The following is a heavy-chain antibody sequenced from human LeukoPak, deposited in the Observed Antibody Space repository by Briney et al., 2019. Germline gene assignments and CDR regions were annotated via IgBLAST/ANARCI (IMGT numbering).Heavy chain of an antibody. V-gene: IGHV3-30*18. CDR1: GFTFSSYG. Sequence: GRSLRLSCAASGFTFSSYGMHWVRQAPGKGLEWVAVISYDGSNKYYADSVKGRFTISRDNSKNTLYLQMNSLRAEDTAVYYCAKVPYWGQGTLVTVSS. J-gene: IGHJ4*02. CDR2: ISYDGSNK. CDR3: AKVPY.